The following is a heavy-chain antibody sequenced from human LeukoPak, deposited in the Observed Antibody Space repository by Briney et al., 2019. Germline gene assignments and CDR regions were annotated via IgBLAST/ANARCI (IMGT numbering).Heavy chain of an antibody. CDR2: ISGSGGST. D-gene: IGHD2-2*02. CDR3: AKDLRYCSSTRCYTDAFDI. J-gene: IGHJ3*02. V-gene: IGHV3-23*01. Sequence: GGSLRLSCAASGFTFSSYAMSWVRQAPGKGLEWVSAISGSGGSTYYADSVKGRFTISRDNSKNTLYLQMNSLRAEDTAVYYCAKDLRYCSSTRCYTDAFDIWGQGTMVTVSS. CDR1: GFTFSSYA.